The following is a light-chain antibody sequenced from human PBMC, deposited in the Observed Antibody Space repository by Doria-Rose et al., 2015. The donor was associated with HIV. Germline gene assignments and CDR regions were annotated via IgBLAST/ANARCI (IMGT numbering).Light chain of an antibody. Sequence: QSPSSLSASIGDRVTITCRASQTVSTYLNWFQQEPGKAPKLLIYAASRLQSGVPSRFSGSGSGTDFTPTISGLQPGDFATYYCQQTYSSPPWTFGQGTKVEMK. CDR2: AAS. CDR3: QQTYSSPPWT. J-gene: IGKJ1*01. V-gene: IGKV1-39*01. CDR1: QTVSTY.